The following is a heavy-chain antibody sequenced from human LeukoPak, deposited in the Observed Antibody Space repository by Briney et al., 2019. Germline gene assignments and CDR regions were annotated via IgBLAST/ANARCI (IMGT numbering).Heavy chain of an antibody. CDR3: ARKRGFGNYYYYGMDV. D-gene: IGHD3-10*01. Sequence: PGGSLRLSCAASGFTFSNYGIHWVRQAPGKGLEWVAVIWYDGSNKYYADSVNGRFTISRDNSKNTLYLQMNSLRVEDTAVYYCARKRGFGNYYYYGMDVWGQGTTVTVSS. J-gene: IGHJ6*02. V-gene: IGHV3-33*01. CDR2: IWYDGSNK. CDR1: GFTFSNYG.